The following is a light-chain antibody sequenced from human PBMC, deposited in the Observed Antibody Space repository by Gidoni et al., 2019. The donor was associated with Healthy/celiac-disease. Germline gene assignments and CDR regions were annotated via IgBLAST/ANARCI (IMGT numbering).Light chain of an antibody. V-gene: IGLV1-44*01. CDR1: SSNLGSNT. CDR2: RNN. J-gene: IGLJ2*01. Sequence: QSVLTQPPSASGTPGQRVTISCSGSSSNLGSNTVNWYQQLPGTAPKLLIYRNNQRPSWVPDRFSGSKSGTSASLAISGLQSEDEADYYCAAWDDSLNGVVFGGGTKLTVL. CDR3: AAWDDSLNGVV.